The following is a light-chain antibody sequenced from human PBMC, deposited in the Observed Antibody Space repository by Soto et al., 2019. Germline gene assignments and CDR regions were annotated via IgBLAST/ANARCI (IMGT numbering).Light chain of an antibody. CDR3: QQYNDWPRT. CDR1: QSVSNK. V-gene: IGKV3-15*01. Sequence: EIVMTQSPATLSVSPGERVSLSCRATQSVSNKLAWYQQKPGQAPRLLIYGASSRVTGVPAKFSGSGSGTEVTLTISSLQSEDFAVYYCQQYNDWPRTFGGGTKVEIK. CDR2: GAS. J-gene: IGKJ4*01.